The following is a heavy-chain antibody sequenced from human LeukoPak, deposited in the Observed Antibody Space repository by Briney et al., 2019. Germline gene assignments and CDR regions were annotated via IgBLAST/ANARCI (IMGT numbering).Heavy chain of an antibody. Sequence: SETLSLTCTVSGASTSSDYWSWIRQPPGKGLEWIAHIYYSGSTNYNPSLKSRVTISLDTSKNQFSLKLSSVTAADTAVYYSARDVGATTSYFDYWGQGTLVTVPS. CDR2: IYYSGST. J-gene: IGHJ4*02. V-gene: IGHV4-59*01. CDR3: ARDVGATTSYFDY. CDR1: GASTSSDY. D-gene: IGHD1-26*01.